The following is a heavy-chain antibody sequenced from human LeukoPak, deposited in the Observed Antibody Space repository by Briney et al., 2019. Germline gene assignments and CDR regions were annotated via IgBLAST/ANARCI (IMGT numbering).Heavy chain of an antibody. CDR1: GGSISSYY. CDR2: MYYSGST. Sequence: SETLSLTCTVSGGSISSYYWSWIRQPPGKGLEWIGYMYYSGSTNYNPSLKSRVTISVDTSKNQFSLKLSSVTAADTAVYYCARRRGGTSLDYWGQGTLVTVSS. CDR3: ARRRGGTSLDY. D-gene: IGHD4-23*01. V-gene: IGHV4-59*01. J-gene: IGHJ4*02.